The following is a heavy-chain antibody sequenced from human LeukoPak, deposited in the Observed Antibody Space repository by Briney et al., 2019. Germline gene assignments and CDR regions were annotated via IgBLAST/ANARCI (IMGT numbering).Heavy chain of an antibody. CDR1: GGTFSSYA. J-gene: IGHJ3*02. V-gene: IGHV1-69*13. CDR3: ARESPESYSGSPRGAFDI. Sequence: ASVKVSCKASGGTFSSYAISWVRQAPGQGLEWMGGFIPIFGTANYAQKFQGRVTITADESTSTAYMELSSLRSEDTAVYYCARESPESYSGSPRGAFDIWGQGTMVTVSS. D-gene: IGHD1-26*01. CDR2: FIPIFGTA.